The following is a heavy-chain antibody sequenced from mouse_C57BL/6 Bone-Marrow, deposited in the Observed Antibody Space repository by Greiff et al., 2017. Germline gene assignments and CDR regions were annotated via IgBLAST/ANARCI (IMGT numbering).Heavy chain of an antibody. CDR1: GYTFTSYW. CDR2: IAPSDSYT. J-gene: IGHJ3*01. V-gene: IGHV1-59*01. Sequence: VQLQQPGAELVRPGTSVKLSCKASGYTFTSYWMHWVKQRPGQGLEWIGVIAPSDSYTNYTQKFKGKATLTVDPSSSTAYMQLSSLTSEDSAVYYCARRVCYWGQGTLVTVSA. CDR3: ARRVCY.